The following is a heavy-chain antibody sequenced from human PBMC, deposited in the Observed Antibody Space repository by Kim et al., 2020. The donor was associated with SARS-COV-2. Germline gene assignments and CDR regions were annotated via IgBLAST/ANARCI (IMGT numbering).Heavy chain of an antibody. CDR3: AKDQGSSWYLYYDY. CDR2: ISGIGGST. D-gene: IGHD6-13*01. V-gene: IGHV3-23*01. J-gene: IGHJ4*02. Sequence: GGSLRLSCAASGFTFSSYAMSWVRQAPGKGLEWVSAISGIGGSTYYADSVKGRFTISRDNSKNTLYLQMNSLRAEDTAVYYCAKDQGSSWYLYYDYWGQGTLVTVSS. CDR1: GFTFSSYA.